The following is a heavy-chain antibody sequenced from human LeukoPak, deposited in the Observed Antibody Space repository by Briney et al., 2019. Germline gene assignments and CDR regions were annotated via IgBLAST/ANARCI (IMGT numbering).Heavy chain of an antibody. CDR3: ARELYYYDSSSYPPDY. J-gene: IGHJ4*02. CDR1: GGTFSSYA. D-gene: IGHD3-22*01. V-gene: IGHV1-69*04. Sequence: GASVKVSCKASGGTFSSYAISWVRQAPGLGLEWMGRIIPILGIANYAQKFQGRVTITADKSTSTAYMELSSLRSEDTAVYYCARELYYYDSSSYPPDYWGQGTLVTVSS. CDR2: IIPILGIA.